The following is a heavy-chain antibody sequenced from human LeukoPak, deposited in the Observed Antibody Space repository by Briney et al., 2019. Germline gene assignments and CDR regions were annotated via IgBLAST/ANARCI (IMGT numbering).Heavy chain of an antibody. CDR3: ARSGAAGGYYFDY. D-gene: IGHD6-13*01. CDR2: ISSSSSTI. CDR1: GFTFSSYS. Sequence: PGGSLRLSCAASGFTFSSYSMNWVRQAPGKGLEWVSYISSSSSTIYYADSVKGRFTISRDNAKNSLYLQMNSLRAEDTAVYYCARSGAAGGYYFDYWGQGTLVTVSS. V-gene: IGHV3-48*04. J-gene: IGHJ4*02.